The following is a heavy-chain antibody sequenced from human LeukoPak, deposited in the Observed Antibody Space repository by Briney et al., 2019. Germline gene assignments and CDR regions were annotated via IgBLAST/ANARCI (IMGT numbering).Heavy chain of an antibody. V-gene: IGHV4-39*06. CDR1: GGSISSSPYY. CDR2: IYYSGTT. Sequence: SETLSLTCTVSGGSISSSPYYWGWIRQPPGKGLEWIGSIYYSGTTHYNPSLESRVTISVDTSKNQFTLKLASVTAADTAIYYCAKGAGGFSYYNWFDPWGQGTLVTVSS. J-gene: IGHJ5*02. D-gene: IGHD5-18*01. CDR3: AKGAGGFSYYNWFDP.